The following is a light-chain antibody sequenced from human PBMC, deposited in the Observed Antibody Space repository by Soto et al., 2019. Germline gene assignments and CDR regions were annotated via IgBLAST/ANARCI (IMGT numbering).Light chain of an antibody. CDR1: QSVATN. CDR3: QQYNDCPQT. Sequence: VMTQSPATLSVSPLDRVRICCRASQSVATNLAWYQQRPGQAPRLLIYGASKRAIGLPARFSGSGSGTEFTLTISSLQSEDFAVYYCQQYNDCPQTIGQGTKVDIK. CDR2: GAS. J-gene: IGKJ1*01. V-gene: IGKV3-15*01.